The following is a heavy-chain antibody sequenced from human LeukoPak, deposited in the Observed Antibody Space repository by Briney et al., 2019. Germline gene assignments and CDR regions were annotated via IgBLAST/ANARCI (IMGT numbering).Heavy chain of an antibody. D-gene: IGHD5-12*01. CDR2: ISWNSAYI. J-gene: IGHJ4*02. V-gene: IGHV3-9*01. Sequence: GGSLRLSCAASGFTFHHYAIHWVRQVPGKGLEWVSGISWNSAYIGYADSVKGRFTISRDNAKNSVYLQMNSLRAEDTALYYCAKDKAPLYSGYDWDLDFWGQGTMVTVSS. CDR1: GFTFHHYA. CDR3: AKDKAPLYSGYDWDLDF.